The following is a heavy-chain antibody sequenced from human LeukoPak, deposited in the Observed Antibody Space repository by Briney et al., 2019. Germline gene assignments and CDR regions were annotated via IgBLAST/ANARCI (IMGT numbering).Heavy chain of an antibody. CDR3: ARDRAAAGNYYYYGMDV. CDR2: ISSSSSYT. D-gene: IGHD6-13*01. J-gene: IGHJ6*04. Sequence: GGSLRLSCAASGFTFSDYYMSRIRQAPGKGLEWVSYISSSSSYTNYADSVKGRFTISRDNAKNSLYLQMNSLRAEDTAVYYCARDRAAAGNYYYYGMDVWGKGTTVTVSS. V-gene: IGHV3-11*06. CDR1: GFTFSDYY.